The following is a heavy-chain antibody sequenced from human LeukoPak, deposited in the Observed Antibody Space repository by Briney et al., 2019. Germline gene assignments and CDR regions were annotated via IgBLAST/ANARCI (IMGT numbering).Heavy chain of an antibody. J-gene: IGHJ4*02. CDR1: GFTFDDYG. CDR2: ISSSSSYI. CDR3: AGASYDSSGYYFDY. V-gene: IGHV3-21*01. D-gene: IGHD3-22*01. Sequence: PGGSLRLSCAASGFTFDDYGMSWVRQAPGKGLEWVSSISSSSSYIYYADSVKGRFTISRDNAKNSLYLQMNSLRAEDTAVYYCAGASYDSSGYYFDYWGQGTLVTVSA.